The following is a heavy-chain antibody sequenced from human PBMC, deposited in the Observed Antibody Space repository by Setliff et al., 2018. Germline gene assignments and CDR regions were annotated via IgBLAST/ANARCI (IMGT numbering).Heavy chain of an antibody. Sequence: ETLSLSCAASGFTFSTYSINWVRQAPGKGLEWIAYVSSSTIYYADSVKGRFTVSRDNAKNSLYLQMNSLRAEDTAVYYCARNTDLRNGFDYWGQGTLVTVSS. CDR2: VSSSTI. D-gene: IGHD5-18*01. CDR1: GFTFSTYS. V-gene: IGHV3-48*01. CDR3: ARNTDLRNGFDY. J-gene: IGHJ4*02.